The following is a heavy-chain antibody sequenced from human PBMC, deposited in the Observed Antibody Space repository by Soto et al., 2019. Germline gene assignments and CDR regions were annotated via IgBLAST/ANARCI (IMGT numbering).Heavy chain of an antibody. V-gene: IGHV1-46*01. D-gene: IGHD5-18*01. Sequence: GASVKVSCKASGYTFTSYYMHWVRQAPGQGLEWMGIINPSGGSTSYAQKFQGRVTMTRDTSTSTVYMELNSLKGGDTAVYYCARDAEYTSVFDYWGQGTLVTVSA. CDR3: ARDAEYTSVFDY. CDR2: INPSGGST. J-gene: IGHJ4*02. CDR1: GYTFTSYY.